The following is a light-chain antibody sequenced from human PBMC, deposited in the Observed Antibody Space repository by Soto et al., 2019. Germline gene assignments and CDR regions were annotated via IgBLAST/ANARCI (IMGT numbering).Light chain of an antibody. CDR2: DAS. CDR3: QQRSNWPPST. CDR1: QSVTTY. Sequence: IVLTQSPATLSLSPGERATLSCRASQSVTTYLAWYQQKPGQAPRLLIYDASNRATGTPARFSGSRSGTDFTLTISSLEPEDFAVYYCQQRSNWPPSTFGQGTRLEIK. V-gene: IGKV3-11*01. J-gene: IGKJ5*01.